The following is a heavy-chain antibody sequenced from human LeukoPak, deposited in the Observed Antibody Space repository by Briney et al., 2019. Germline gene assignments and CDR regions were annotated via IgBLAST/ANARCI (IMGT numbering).Heavy chain of an antibody. CDR1: GYTFTSYG. CDR3: ARDPGFMITFGGVIVNDY. CDR2: ISAYNGNT. J-gene: IGHJ4*02. D-gene: IGHD3-16*02. V-gene: IGHV1-18*01. Sequence: ASVKVSCKASGYTFTSYGISWVRQAPGQGLEWMGWISAYNGNTNYAQKLQGRVTMTTDTSTSTAYMELRSLRSDDTAVYYCARDPGFMITFGGVIVNDYWGQGTLVTVSS.